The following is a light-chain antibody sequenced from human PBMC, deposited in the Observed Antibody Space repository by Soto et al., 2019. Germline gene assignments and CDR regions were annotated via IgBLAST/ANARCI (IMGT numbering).Light chain of an antibody. Sequence: EIVMTQSPATLSVSPGERATLSCRASQSVSSNLAWYQQKPGPAPRLLIYGASTRATSIPARFSSRGSGTVFTLTSSSLPSEDFAYYYCQQYNNWPQTFGQGTKVEIK. V-gene: IGKV3-15*01. J-gene: IGKJ1*01. CDR2: GAS. CDR1: QSVSSN. CDR3: QQYNNWPQT.